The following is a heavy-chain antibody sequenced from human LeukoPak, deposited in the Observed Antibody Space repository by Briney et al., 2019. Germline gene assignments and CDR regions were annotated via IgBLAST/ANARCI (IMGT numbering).Heavy chain of an antibody. J-gene: IGHJ5*02. D-gene: IGHD3-10*01. CDR1: GGTFSSYA. CDR3: ARDGDYSGSGTYYNENWFDP. V-gene: IGHV1-69*01. CDR2: IIPIFGTA. Sequence: SVKVSCKASGGTFSSYAISWVRQAPGQGLEWMGGIIPIFGTANYAQKFQGRVTITADESTSTAYIELSSLRSEDTAVYYCARDGDYSGSGTYYNENWFDPWGQGTLVIVSA.